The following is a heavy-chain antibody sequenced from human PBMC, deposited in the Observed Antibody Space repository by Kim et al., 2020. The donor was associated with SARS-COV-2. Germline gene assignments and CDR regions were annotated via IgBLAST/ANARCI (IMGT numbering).Heavy chain of an antibody. V-gene: IGHV5-51*01. CDR1: GYSFTSYW. CDR2: IYPGDSDT. J-gene: IGHJ4*02. D-gene: IGHD3-10*01. CDR3: ASQTGGSGSYYSPFDY. Sequence: GESLKISCKGSGYSFTSYWIGWVRQMPGKGLEWMGIIYPGDSDTRKSPSFQGQVTISADKSISTAYLQWSSLKASDTAMYYCASQTGGSGSYYSPFDYWGQGTLVTVSS.